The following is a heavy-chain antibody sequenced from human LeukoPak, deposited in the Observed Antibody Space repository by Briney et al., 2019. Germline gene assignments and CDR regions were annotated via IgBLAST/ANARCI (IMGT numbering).Heavy chain of an antibody. CDR2: ISSSSSTI. CDR1: GFTFSSYS. Sequence: GGPLRLSCAASGFTFSSYSMNWVRQAPGKGLEWVSYISSSSSTIYYADSVKGRFTISRDNAKNSLYLQMNSLRAEDTAVYYCAREGPDWFDPWGQGTLVTVSS. CDR3: AREGPDWFDP. J-gene: IGHJ5*02. V-gene: IGHV3-48*04.